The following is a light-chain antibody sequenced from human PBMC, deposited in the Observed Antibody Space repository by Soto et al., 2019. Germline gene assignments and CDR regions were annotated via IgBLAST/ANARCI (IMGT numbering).Light chain of an antibody. J-gene: IGKJ4*01. CDR3: QQCNTPFT. V-gene: IGKV1-5*01. Sequence: DIQMTQSPSTLSASVGDRVAITCRASQNIGSRLAWYQQKPYEAPKLLIYDASSLESGVPLRFGGSGSGTDFTLIISSLQPDDFATYYCQQCNTPFTFGGGTKVEIK. CDR1: QNIGSR. CDR2: DAS.